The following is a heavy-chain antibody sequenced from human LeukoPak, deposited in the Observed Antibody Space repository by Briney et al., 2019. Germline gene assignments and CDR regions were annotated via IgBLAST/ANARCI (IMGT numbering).Heavy chain of an antibody. CDR3: AKIMSAY. CDR1: GLTFSNNA. D-gene: IGHD2-8*01. V-gene: IGHV3-23*01. J-gene: IGHJ4*02. CDR2: INDSGDDT. Sequence: GGSLRLSCAASGLTFSNNAMSWVRQAPGKGLEWVSTINDSGDDTYYAGSVKGRVTISRDNSKNTLYLQMNNLRVEDTAIYYCAKIMSAYWGQGTLVTVSS.